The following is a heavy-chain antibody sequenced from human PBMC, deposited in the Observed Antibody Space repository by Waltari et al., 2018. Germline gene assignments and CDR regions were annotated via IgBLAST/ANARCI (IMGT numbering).Heavy chain of an antibody. D-gene: IGHD3-10*01. CDR1: DGSISSSSYY. J-gene: IGHJ4*02. Sequence: QLQLQESGPGLVKPSETLSLTCTVSDGSISSSSYYWVWIRQPPGKGLEWIGSIYYSGSTYYNPSLKSRVTISVDTSKNQFSLKLSSVTAADTAVYYCASPAYGSGDYWGQGTLVTVSS. CDR2: IYYSGST. V-gene: IGHV4-39*07. CDR3: ASPAYGSGDY.